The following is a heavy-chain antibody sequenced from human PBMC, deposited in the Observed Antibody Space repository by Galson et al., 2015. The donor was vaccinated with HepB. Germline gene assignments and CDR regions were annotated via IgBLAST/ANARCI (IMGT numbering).Heavy chain of an antibody. Sequence: SLRLSCAASGFTFGSHRMSWVRQAPGRGLEWVSYISRSSGAKYYADSVKGRFTISRDNAENSLFLQMNSLRDEDTAFYYCARDRTAAPRGAGNFDLWGQGTLVTVSS. CDR2: ISRSSGAK. J-gene: IGHJ4*02. D-gene: IGHD6-13*01. CDR3: ARDRTAAPRGAGNFDL. CDR1: GFTFGSHR. V-gene: IGHV3-48*02.